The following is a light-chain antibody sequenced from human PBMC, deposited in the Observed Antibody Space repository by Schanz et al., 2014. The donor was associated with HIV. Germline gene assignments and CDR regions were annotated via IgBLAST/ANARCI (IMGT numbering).Light chain of an antibody. Sequence: QSVLTQPPSASGTPGQTVTISCSGSSSNIGSNGVNWYQQFPGTAPKLLIYSGNQRPSGVPDRFSGSKSGTSASLAISGLQAEDEADYYCCSYAGNYIWVFGGGTKLTVL. CDR2: SGN. J-gene: IGLJ3*02. CDR1: SSNIGSNG. CDR3: CSYAGNYIWV. V-gene: IGLV1-44*01.